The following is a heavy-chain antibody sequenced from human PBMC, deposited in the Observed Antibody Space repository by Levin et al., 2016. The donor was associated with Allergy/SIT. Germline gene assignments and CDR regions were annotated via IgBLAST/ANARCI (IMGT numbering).Heavy chain of an antibody. CDR3: ARKRYSGSYWNDY. J-gene: IGHJ4*02. CDR2: IKQDGSEK. V-gene: IGHV3-7*04. D-gene: IGHD1-26*01. Sequence: GESLKISCAASGFTFSSYWMSWVRQAPGKGLEWVANIKQDGSEKYYVDSVKGRFTISRDNAKNSLYLQMNSLRAEDTAVYYCARKRYSGSYWNDYWGQGTLVTVSS. CDR1: GFTFSSYW.